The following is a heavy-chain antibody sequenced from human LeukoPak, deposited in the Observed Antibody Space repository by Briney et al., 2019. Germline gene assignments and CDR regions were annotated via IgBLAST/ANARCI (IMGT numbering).Heavy chain of an antibody. CDR3: ARHFSGGTKVTKNWFDP. CDR2: IYPGDSAT. V-gene: IGHV5-51*01. J-gene: IGHJ5*02. CDR1: GYRFTSYW. D-gene: IGHD2-15*01. Sequence: LGESLKISCLGSGYRFTSYWIGWVRQMTGKGLEWMGIIYPGDSATRYSPSFQGQVTISADKSNSTAYLQWSSLKASDTAMYYCARHFSGGTKVTKNWFDPWGQGTLVTVSS.